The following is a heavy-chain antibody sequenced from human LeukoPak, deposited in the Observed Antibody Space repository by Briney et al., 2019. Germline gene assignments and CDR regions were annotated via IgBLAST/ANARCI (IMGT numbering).Heavy chain of an antibody. D-gene: IGHD4-17*01. J-gene: IGHJ4*02. CDR2: IYYSGSS. Sequence: SETLSLTCTVSGGSITSSDYHWGWVRQPPGKGLEWIGSIYYSGSSYYNPPLKSRVTLSVDTSKNQFSLKVSSVTAADTAVYYCARENHGDYDFDCWGQGTLVTVSS. V-gene: IGHV4-39*07. CDR3: ARENHGDYDFDC. CDR1: GGSITSSDYH.